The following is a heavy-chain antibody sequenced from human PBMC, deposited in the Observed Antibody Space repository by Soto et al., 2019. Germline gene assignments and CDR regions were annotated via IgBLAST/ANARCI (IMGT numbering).Heavy chain of an antibody. J-gene: IGHJ5*01. CDR3: AKGRQASKAWFDS. CDR1: GGSLSNYY. D-gene: IGHD2-2*01. CDR2: GHYRGST. Sequence: QVQLQEPGPRLVKPSETLSLTCIISGGSLSNYYWSWIRQPPGKGLERIGYGHYRGSTNLNPSLQSRVTLSVDPSSNQSSLSLTSVTAADTAVYFCAKGRQASKAWFDSWGQGILVTVSP. V-gene: IGHV4-59*01.